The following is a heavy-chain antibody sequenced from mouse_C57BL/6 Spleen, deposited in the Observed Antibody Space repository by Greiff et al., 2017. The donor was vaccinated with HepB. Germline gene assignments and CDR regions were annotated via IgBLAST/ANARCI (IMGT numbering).Heavy chain of an antibody. CDR1: GYTFTSYD. Sequence: VQLQQSGPELVKPGASVKLSCKASGYTFTSYDINWVKQRPGLGLEWIGWIYPRAGSTKYNEKFKGQATLTVDTASSTAYMDLHSLTSEDSAVYFCARGYDYEFAYWGQGTLVTVSA. CDR2: IYPRAGST. CDR3: ARGYDYEFAY. D-gene: IGHD2-4*01. V-gene: IGHV1-85*01. J-gene: IGHJ3*01.